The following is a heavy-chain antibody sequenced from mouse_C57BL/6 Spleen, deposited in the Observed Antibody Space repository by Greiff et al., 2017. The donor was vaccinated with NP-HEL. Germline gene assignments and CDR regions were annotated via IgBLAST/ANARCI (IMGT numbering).Heavy chain of an antibody. Sequence: EVQGVESGGGLVKPGGSLKLSCAASGFTFSSYAMSWVRQTPEKRLEWVATISDGGSYTYYPDNVKGRFTISRDNAKNNLYLQMSHLKSEDTAMYYCARDRHYGSSSAWFAYWGQGTLVTVSA. V-gene: IGHV5-4*01. CDR1: GFTFSSYA. CDR2: ISDGGSYT. CDR3: ARDRHYGSSSAWFAY. J-gene: IGHJ3*01. D-gene: IGHD1-1*01.